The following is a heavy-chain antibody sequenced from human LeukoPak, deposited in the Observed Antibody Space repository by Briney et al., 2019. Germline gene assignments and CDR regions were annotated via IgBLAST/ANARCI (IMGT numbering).Heavy chain of an antibody. V-gene: IGHV7-4-1*01. Sequence: ASVKVSCKASGYTFTSYAMNWVRQAPGQGLEWMGWINTNTGSPTYAQGFTGRFVFSLDTSVSTAYLQIRSLKAEDTAVYYCARGTRTTVVTPHYWGQGTLVTVSS. D-gene: IGHD4-23*01. CDR3: ARGTRTTVVTPHY. J-gene: IGHJ4*02. CDR1: GYTFTSYA. CDR2: INTNTGSP.